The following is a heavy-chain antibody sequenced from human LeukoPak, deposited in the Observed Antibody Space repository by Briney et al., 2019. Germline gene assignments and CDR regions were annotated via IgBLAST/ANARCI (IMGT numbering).Heavy chain of an antibody. J-gene: IGHJ3*02. CDR1: GYTFTSYD. Sequence: ASVKVSCKASGYTFTSYDINWVRQATGQGLEWMGWMNPNSGNTGYAQKFQGRVTMTRNTSISTAYMELSSLRSEDTAVYYCARVNCGYSGYVCAFDIWGQGTMVTVSS. V-gene: IGHV1-8*01. CDR2: MNPNSGNT. CDR3: ARVNCGYSGYVCAFDI. D-gene: IGHD5-12*01.